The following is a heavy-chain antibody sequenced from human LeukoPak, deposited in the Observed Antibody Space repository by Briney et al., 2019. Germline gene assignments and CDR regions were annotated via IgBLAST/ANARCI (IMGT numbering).Heavy chain of an antibody. CDR3: AKDLNWNDVWGPLIPAGYYGMDV. CDR1: GFTFISYG. V-gene: IGHV3-30*18. J-gene: IGHJ6*02. CDR2: ISYDGSNK. D-gene: IGHD1-20*01. Sequence: GGFLRLSCAASGFTFISYGMHWVRQAPGKGVEWVAVISYDGSNKYYADSVKGRFTISRDNSKNTLYLQMNSLRAEDTAVYYCAKDLNWNDVWGPLIPAGYYGMDVRGQGTTVTVSS.